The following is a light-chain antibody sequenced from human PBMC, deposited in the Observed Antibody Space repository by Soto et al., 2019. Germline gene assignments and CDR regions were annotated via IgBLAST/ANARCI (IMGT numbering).Light chain of an antibody. CDR3: QQYGSSPPWT. CDR2: GAS. CDR1: QSVSSSY. V-gene: IGKV3-20*01. Sequence: EIVLTQSPGTLSLSPGERATLSCRASQSVSSSYLAWYQQKPGQAPRLLIYGASSRATGIPDRFSGSGSGTDFTLTISRLEPEDFAVYYCQQYGSSPPWTFGQGTKAEIK. J-gene: IGKJ1*01.